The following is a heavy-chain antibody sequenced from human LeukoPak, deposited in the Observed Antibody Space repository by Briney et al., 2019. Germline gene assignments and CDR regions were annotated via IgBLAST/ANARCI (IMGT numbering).Heavy chain of an antibody. J-gene: IGHJ4*02. V-gene: IGHV3-74*01. CDR3: ARESATVVNLDY. CDR1: GSTFSSYW. Sequence: GGSLRLSCAASGSTFSSYWMHWVRQAPGKGLVWVSRINSDGSNTNYADSVKGRFTISRDNAKNTLYLQMNSLRAEDTAVYYCARESATVVNLDYWGQGTLVTVSS. D-gene: IGHD4-23*01. CDR2: INSDGSNT.